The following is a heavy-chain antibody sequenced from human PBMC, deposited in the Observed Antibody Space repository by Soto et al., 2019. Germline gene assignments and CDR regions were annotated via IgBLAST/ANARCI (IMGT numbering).Heavy chain of an antibody. D-gene: IGHD5-12*01. Sequence: PSWTLSLTCTVSGGTMSSYYWSWPRQPPGKELEWIGSIYYTGSTNYNPSLKSRVTISVDTSKNQFSLRLRSVTTTDTAVYYCARGGYRNNWFEPWGQGAQVTVSS. J-gene: IGHJ5*02. V-gene: IGHV4-59*01. CDR1: GGTMSSYY. CDR2: IYYTGST. CDR3: ARGGYRNNWFEP.